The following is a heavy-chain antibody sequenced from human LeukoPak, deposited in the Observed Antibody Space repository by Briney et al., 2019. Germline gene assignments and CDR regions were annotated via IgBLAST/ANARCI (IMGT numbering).Heavy chain of an antibody. J-gene: IGHJ4*02. D-gene: IGHD3-22*01. V-gene: IGHV3-48*01. Sequence: GGSLRLSCAASGFTFSSYSMNWVRQAPGKGPEWVSYISSSSSTIYYADSVKGRFTISRDNAKNSLYLQMNSLRAEDTAVYYCARGPFNYYDSSGYICDYWGQGTLVTVSS. CDR1: GFTFSSYS. CDR2: ISSSSSTI. CDR3: ARGPFNYYDSSGYICDY.